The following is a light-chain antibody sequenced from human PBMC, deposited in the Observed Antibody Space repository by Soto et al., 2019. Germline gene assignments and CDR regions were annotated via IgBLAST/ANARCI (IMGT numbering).Light chain of an antibody. CDR1: QGVSSSY. Sequence: LTQSPGTLSRSPGERATLSCRASQGVSSSYLAWYQQKPAQSPRLAIYGGSTSAIGIPARLSGSGPGADFTLTICRLEPEDSAIYYCQQYVASRYTCGQGT. CDR3: QQYVASRYT. J-gene: IGKJ2*01. V-gene: IGKV3-20*01. CDR2: GGS.